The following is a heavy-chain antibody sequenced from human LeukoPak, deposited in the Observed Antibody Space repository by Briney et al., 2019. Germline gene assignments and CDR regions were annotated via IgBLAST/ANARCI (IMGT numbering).Heavy chain of an antibody. D-gene: IGHD3-16*01. CDR3: ARDRSLGIIDY. V-gene: IGHV4-59*01. CDR2: IYYSGST. CDR1: GDSTSSYY. J-gene: IGHJ4*02. Sequence: SETLSLTCLVSGDSTSSYYWSWIRQPPGKGLEWIGYIYYSGSTNYNPSLKSRVTISVDASKNHFSLKLSSVTAADTAFYYCARDRSLGIIDYWGQGTLVTVSS.